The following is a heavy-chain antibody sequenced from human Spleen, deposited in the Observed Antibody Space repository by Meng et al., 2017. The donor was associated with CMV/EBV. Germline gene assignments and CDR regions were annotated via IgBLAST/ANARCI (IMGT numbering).Heavy chain of an antibody. CDR1: GYTFTSYG. CDR3: AREQSGSGYDYDYYGMDV. V-gene: IGHV1-2*02. Sequence: ASVKVSCKASGYTFTSYGISWVRQAPGQGLEWMGWINPNSGGTNYAQKFQGRVTMTRDTSISTAYMELSRLRSDDTAVYYCAREQSGSGYDYDYYGMDVWGQGTTVTVSS. D-gene: IGHD5-12*01. CDR2: INPNSGGT. J-gene: IGHJ6*02.